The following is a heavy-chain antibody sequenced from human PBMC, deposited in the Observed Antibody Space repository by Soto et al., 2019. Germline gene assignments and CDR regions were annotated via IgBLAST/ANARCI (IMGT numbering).Heavy chain of an antibody. D-gene: IGHD3-22*01. J-gene: IGHJ4*02. CDR1: GFTFSSYG. CDR3: ARSITMTVPSPGY. Sequence: PGGSLRLSCAASGFTFSSYGMHWVRQAPGKGLEWVAVIWYDGSNKYYADSVKGRFTISRDNSKNTLYLQMNSLGAEDTAVYYCARSITMTVPSPGYWVQGTLVTVSS. V-gene: IGHV3-33*01. CDR2: IWYDGSNK.